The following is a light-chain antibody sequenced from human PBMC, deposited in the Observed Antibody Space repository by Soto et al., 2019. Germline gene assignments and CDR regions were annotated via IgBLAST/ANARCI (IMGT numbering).Light chain of an antibody. Sequence: QSALTQPASVSGSPGQSITISCTGTTSDVSIYNYVSWYQQHPGKAPKLMIYGVSNRPSGVSNRFSGAKSGHTASLTISGLQVEDEADYYCCSYTSSTNHVFGPGTKLTVL. CDR3: CSYTSSTNHV. J-gene: IGLJ1*01. CDR2: GVS. CDR1: TSDVSIYNY. V-gene: IGLV2-14*01.